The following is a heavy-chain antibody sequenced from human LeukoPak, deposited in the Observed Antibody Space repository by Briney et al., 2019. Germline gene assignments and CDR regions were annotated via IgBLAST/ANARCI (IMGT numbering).Heavy chain of an antibody. D-gene: IGHD3-10*01. CDR2: ISSSSSYI. CDR1: GFTFSSYS. V-gene: IGHV3-21*01. Sequence: PGGSLRLSCAASGFTFSSYSMNWVRQAPGKGLEWVSSISSSSSYIYYADSVKGRLTISRDNAKNSLYLQMNSLRAEDTAVYYCARVRTYYYGSGSYPHDYWGQGTLVTVSS. J-gene: IGHJ4*02. CDR3: ARVRTYYYGSGSYPHDY.